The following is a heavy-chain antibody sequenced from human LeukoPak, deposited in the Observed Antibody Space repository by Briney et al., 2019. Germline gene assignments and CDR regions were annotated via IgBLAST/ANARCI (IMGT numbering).Heavy chain of an antibody. D-gene: IGHD4-17*01. V-gene: IGHV3-64*01. CDR1: GFTFSSYS. CDR2: ISSNGGNT. Sequence: AGGSLRLSCAASGFTFSSYSMNWVRQAPGKGLEYVSAISSNGGNTYYANSVKGRFTISRDNSKNTLYLQMGSLRAEDMAVYYCARGLLSGDYYFDYWGQGTLVTVSS. J-gene: IGHJ4*02. CDR3: ARGLLSGDYYFDY.